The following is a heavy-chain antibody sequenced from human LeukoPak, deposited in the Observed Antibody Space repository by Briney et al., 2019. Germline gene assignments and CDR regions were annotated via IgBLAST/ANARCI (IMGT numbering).Heavy chain of an antibody. Sequence: GGSLRLSCAASGFIYSHYGMHWVRQAPGKGLEWVAVIWSDGSNRFYAGSVKGRFTISRDNSQNTLFLQMNSLRAEDTAMYYFARDAQRGFDYSNSLEYWGHGTLVTVSS. CDR3: ARDAQRGFDYSNSLEY. CDR1: GFIYSHYG. J-gene: IGHJ4*01. D-gene: IGHD4-11*01. CDR2: IWSDGSNR. V-gene: IGHV3-33*01.